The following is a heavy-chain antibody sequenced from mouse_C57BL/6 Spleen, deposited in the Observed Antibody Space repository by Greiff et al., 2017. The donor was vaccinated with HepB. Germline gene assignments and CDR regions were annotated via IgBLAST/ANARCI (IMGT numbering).Heavy chain of an antibody. D-gene: IGHD2-3*01. J-gene: IGHJ4*01. Sequence: EVQLQQSGPELVKPGASVKIPCKASGYTFTDYNMDWVKQSHGKSLEWIGDINPNNGGTIYNQKFKGKATLTVDKSSSTAYMELRSLTSEDTAVYYCARKLRLLDYAMDYWGQVTSVTVSS. CDR1: GYTFTDYN. V-gene: IGHV1-18*01. CDR3: ARKLRLLDYAMDY. CDR2: INPNNGGT.